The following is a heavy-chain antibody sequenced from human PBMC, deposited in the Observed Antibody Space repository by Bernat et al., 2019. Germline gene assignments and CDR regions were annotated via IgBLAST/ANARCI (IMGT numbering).Heavy chain of an antibody. CDR1: GFTFSTYW. D-gene: IGHD6-13*01. Sequence: EVQLVESGGGLVQPGGSLRLSCTASGFTFSTYWMTWVRQAPGKGLEWVASLKQDGSEKYYVDSVKGRFTISRDNTKNSLYLEMNSLRGEDTAVYYCATRPRQPESWGQGTLVTVSS. CDR2: LKQDGSEK. J-gene: IGHJ4*02. CDR3: ATRPRQPES. V-gene: IGHV3-7*01.